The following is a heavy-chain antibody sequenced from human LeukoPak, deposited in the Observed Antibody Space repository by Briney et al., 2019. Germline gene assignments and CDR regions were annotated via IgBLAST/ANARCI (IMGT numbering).Heavy chain of an antibody. V-gene: IGHV1-2*02. Sequence: ASVKVSCKASGYTFTGYYMHWVRQAPGQGLEWMGWINPNSGGTNYAQKFQGRVTMTRDTSISTAYMELSRLRSDDTVVYYCARDGLMENDYGDYYYYYYMDVWGKGTTVTVSS. D-gene: IGHD4-17*01. CDR3: ARDGLMENDYGDYYYYYYMDV. CDR2: INPNSGGT. CDR1: GYTFTGYY. J-gene: IGHJ6*03.